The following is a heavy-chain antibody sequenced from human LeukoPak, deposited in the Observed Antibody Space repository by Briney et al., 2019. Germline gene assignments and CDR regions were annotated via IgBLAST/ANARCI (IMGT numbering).Heavy chain of an antibody. Sequence: SETLSLTRTVSGGSVSSGSYYWGWIRQPPGKGLEWIGSIYYSGSTYYSSSLKSRVTISVDASKNQFSLKLSSVTAADTAVFYCARHYYVTRETWFDPWGQGALVTVAS. D-gene: IGHD3-10*02. CDR2: IYYSGST. CDR3: ARHYYVTRETWFDP. V-gene: IGHV4-39*01. J-gene: IGHJ5*02. CDR1: GGSVSSGSYY.